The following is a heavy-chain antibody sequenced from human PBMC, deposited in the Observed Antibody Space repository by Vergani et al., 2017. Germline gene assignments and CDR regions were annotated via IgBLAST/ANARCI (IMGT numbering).Heavy chain of an antibody. CDR2: IRYDASNS. CDR3: AKHTRSGCIDY. Sequence: QVQLVESGGGVVQPGGSLRLSCAASGFTFFSYDMHWVRQAPGKGLEWVTFIRYDASNSYYADSVKGRFTISRDNSKNTLSLQMNSLRAEDTAVYYCAKHTRSGCIDYWGQGTLVTVSS. V-gene: IGHV3-30*02. CDR1: GFTFFSYD. D-gene: IGHD1-26*01. J-gene: IGHJ4*02.